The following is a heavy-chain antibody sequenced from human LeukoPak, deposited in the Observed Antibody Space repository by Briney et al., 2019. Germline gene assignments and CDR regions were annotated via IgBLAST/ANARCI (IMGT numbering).Heavy chain of an antibody. V-gene: IGHV4-61*02. CDR2: IYTSGST. Sequence: SETLSLTCTVSGGSISSGSYYWSWIRQPAGKGLEWIGRIYTSGSTNYNPSLKSRVTISVDTSKNQFSLKLSSVTAADTAVYYYARARVVVPAAIDYWGQGTLVTVSS. D-gene: IGHD2-2*01. J-gene: IGHJ4*02. CDR3: ARARVVVPAAIDY. CDR1: GGSISSGSYY.